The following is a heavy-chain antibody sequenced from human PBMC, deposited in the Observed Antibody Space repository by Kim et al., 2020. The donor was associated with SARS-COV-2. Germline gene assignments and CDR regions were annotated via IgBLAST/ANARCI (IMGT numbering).Heavy chain of an antibody. Sequence: SETLSLTCAVYGGSFSDYYWSWIRQPPGKGLEWIGEINHSGSTNYNPSLKSRVTLSVDTSKNQFSLKLSSVTAADTAVYYCARGLHQRGDIVVVPAARIKESRYYYYYMDVWGKGTTVTVSS. D-gene: IGHD2-2*01. V-gene: IGHV4-34*01. CDR1: GGSFSDYY. CDR2: INHSGST. J-gene: IGHJ6*03. CDR3: ARGLHQRGDIVVVPAARIKESRYYYYYMDV.